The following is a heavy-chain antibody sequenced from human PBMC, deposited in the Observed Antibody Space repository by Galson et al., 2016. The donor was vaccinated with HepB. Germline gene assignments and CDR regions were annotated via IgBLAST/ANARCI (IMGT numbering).Heavy chain of an antibody. Sequence: SLRLSCAASGFTFSSYAMHWVRQAPGKGLEWVAVIWYDGSNKYYADSVKGRFTISRDNSKNTLYLQMNSLRAEDKAVYYCARGTDIVLVGLDLDIWGHGTMVTVSS. CDR2: IWYDGSNK. D-gene: IGHD2-8*02. J-gene: IGHJ3*02. V-gene: IGHV3-33*08. CDR3: ARGTDIVLVGLDLDI. CDR1: GFTFSSYA.